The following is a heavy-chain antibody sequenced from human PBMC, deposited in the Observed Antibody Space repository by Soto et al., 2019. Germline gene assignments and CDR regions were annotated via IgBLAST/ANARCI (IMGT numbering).Heavy chain of an antibody. J-gene: IGHJ4*02. Sequence: GGSLRLSCAASGFTFSSYAMSWVRQAPGKGLEWVSAISGSGGSTYYADSVKGRFTISRDNSKNTLYLQMNSLRAEDTAVYYCANGGHWNYGTPYDYWGQGTLVTVS. CDR2: ISGSGGST. V-gene: IGHV3-23*01. CDR1: GFTFSSYA. CDR3: ANGGHWNYGTPYDY. D-gene: IGHD1-7*01.